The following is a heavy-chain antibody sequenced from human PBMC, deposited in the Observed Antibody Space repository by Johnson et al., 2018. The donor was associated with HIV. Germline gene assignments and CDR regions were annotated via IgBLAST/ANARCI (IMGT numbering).Heavy chain of an antibody. CDR3: ARLVSCSFTDAFEI. J-gene: IGHJ3*02. V-gene: IGHV3-20*04. Sequence: EVQLVESGGGLVQPGGSLRLSCAVSGFTFVDYGMSWVRQAPGKGLEWVSGINWNGGSTGYADSVKGRVTISRDNAKNSLYLQLNSLRAEDTALYYCARLVSCSFTDAFEIWGQGKMVTVSS. D-gene: IGHD2-15*01. CDR1: GFTFVDYG. CDR2: INWNGGST.